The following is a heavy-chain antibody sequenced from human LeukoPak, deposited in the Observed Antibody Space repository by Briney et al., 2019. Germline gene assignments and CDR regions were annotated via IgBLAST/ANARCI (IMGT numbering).Heavy chain of an antibody. D-gene: IGHD1-26*01. CDR1: GGTFSSYA. CDR2: IIPIFGTA. J-gene: IGHJ5*02. CDR3: AGDHSPQSPTGFDP. V-gene: IGHV1-69*13. Sequence: ASVKVSCKASGGTFSSYAISWVRQAPGQGLEWMGGIIPIFGTANYAQKFQGRVTITADESTSTAYMELSSLRSEDTAVYYCAGDHSPQSPTGFDPWGQGTLVTVSS.